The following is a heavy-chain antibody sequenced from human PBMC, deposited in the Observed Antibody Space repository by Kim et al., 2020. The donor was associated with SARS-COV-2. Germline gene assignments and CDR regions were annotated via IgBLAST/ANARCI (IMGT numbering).Heavy chain of an antibody. J-gene: IGHJ6*02. Sequence: ASVKVSCKVSGYTLTELSMHWVRQAPGKGLEWMGGFDPEDGETIYAQKFQGRVTMTEDTSTDTAYMELTSLRSEDTAVYYCATDKPPYVGATLGDYYYGMDVWGQGTTVTVSS. D-gene: IGHD1-26*01. CDR1: GYTLTELS. CDR2: FDPEDGET. V-gene: IGHV1-24*01. CDR3: ATDKPPYVGATLGDYYYGMDV.